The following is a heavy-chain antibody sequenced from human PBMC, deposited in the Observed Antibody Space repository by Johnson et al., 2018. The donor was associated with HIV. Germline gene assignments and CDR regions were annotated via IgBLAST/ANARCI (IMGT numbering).Heavy chain of an antibody. J-gene: IGHJ3*02. CDR1: GFTSNSYG. D-gene: IGHD5-18*01. CDR2: ISYDGSND. Sequence: QVQLVESGGGVVQPGRSLRLSCAASGFTSNSYGMHWVRQAPGKGLEWVAFISYDGSNDYYADSVKGRFTISRDNSKNTLYLQMNSLRAEDTAVYYCARDPRGPTWIQLDDAFDILGQGTMVTVSS. CDR3: ARDPRGPTWIQLDDAFDI. V-gene: IGHV3-30*03.